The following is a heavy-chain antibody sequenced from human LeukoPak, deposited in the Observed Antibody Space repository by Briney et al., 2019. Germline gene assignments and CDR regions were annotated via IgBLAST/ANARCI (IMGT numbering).Heavy chain of an antibody. D-gene: IGHD6-19*01. J-gene: IGHJ6*03. CDR1: GYSISSGYY. CDR3: ARKAQQWLGRYYYYCMDV. CDR2: IYHSGST. V-gene: IGHV4-38-2*02. Sequence: SETLSLTCTVSGYSISSGYYWGWIRQPPGKGLEWIGSIYHSGSTYYNPSLKSRVTISVDTSKNQFSLKLSSVTAADTAVYYCARKAQQWLGRYYYYCMDVWGKGTTVTVSS.